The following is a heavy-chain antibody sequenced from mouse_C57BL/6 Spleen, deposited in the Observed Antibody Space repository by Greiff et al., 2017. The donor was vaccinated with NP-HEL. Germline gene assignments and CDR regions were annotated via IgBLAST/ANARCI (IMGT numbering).Heavy chain of an antibody. D-gene: IGHD1-1*01. CDR2: ISSGSSTI. J-gene: IGHJ1*03. CDR1: GFTFSDYG. V-gene: IGHV5-17*01. Sequence: EVHLVESGGGLVKPGGSLKLSCAASGFTFSDYGMHWVRQAPEKGLEWVAYISSGSSTIYYADTVKGRFTISRDNAKNTLFLQMTSLRSEDTAMYYCARRSGSSHDWYFDVWGTGTTVTVSS. CDR3: ARRSGSSHDWYFDV.